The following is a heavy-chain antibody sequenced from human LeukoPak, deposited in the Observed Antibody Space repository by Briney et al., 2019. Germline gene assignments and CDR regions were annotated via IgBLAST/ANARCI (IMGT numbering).Heavy chain of an antibody. CDR2: FSGSGDTT. CDR3: ATCYGFCAPWGY. D-gene: IGHD5-18*01. J-gene: IGHJ4*02. CDR1: GVTFSTYA. V-gene: IGHV3-23*01. Sequence: GGSLRLSCAASGVTFSTYAMSWVRQAPGKGLEWVSAFSGSGDTTYYADSVKGRFTISRDNSKSTLYLQMNSLRAEDTAVYYCATCYGFCAPWGYWGQGTLVTVSS.